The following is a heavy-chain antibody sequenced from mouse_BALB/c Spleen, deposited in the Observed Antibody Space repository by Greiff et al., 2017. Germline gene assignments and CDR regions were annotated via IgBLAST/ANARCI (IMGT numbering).Heavy chain of an antibody. J-gene: IGHJ4*01. CDR2: ISNGGGST. CDR1: GFTFSSYT. CDR3: ARGNYGYDVPYAMDY. Sequence: EVKLMESGGGLVQPGGSLKLSCAASGFTFSSYTMSWVRQTPEKRLEWVAYISNGGGSTYYPDTVKGRFTISRDNAKNTLYLQMSSLNSEDTAMYYCARGNYGYDVPYAMDYWGQGTSVTVSA. D-gene: IGHD2-2*01. V-gene: IGHV5-12-2*01.